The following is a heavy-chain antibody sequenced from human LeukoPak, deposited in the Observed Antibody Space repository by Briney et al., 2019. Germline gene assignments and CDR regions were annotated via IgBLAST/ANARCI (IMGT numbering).Heavy chain of an antibody. CDR3: ARDLIAAASNWFDP. Sequence: GGSLRLSCAASGFTFSSYSMNWIRQAPGKGLEWVSSISSSSSYIYYADSVKGRFTISRDNAKNSLYLQMNSLRAEDTAVYYCARDLIAAASNWFDPWGQGTLVTVSS. D-gene: IGHD6-13*01. V-gene: IGHV3-21*01. CDR1: GFTFSSYS. CDR2: ISSSSSYI. J-gene: IGHJ5*02.